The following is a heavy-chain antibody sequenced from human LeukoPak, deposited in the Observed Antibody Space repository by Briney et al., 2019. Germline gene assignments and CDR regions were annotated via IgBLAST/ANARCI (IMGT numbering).Heavy chain of an antibody. D-gene: IGHD6-13*01. CDR2: IYYSGST. Sequence: SETLSLTCTVSGGSISSGGYYWSWIRQHPGKGLEWIGYIYYSGSTYYNPSLKSRVTISVDTSKNQFSLRLSSVTAADTAVYYCARAPGYSSSWLFDYWGQGTLVTVSS. V-gene: IGHV4-31*03. J-gene: IGHJ4*02. CDR1: GGSISSGGYY. CDR3: ARAPGYSSSWLFDY.